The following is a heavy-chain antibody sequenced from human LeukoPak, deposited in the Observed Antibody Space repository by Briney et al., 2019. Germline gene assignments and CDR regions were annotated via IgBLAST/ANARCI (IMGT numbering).Heavy chain of an antibody. D-gene: IGHD2-2*01. Sequence: GGSLRLSCAASGFTFSSYAMSWVRQAPGKGLEWVSAISGSGGSTYYADSVKGRFTISRDNSKNTLYLQMDSLRAEDTAVYYCAKGAWDCSSTSCYFNWFDPWGQGTLVTASS. CDR3: AKGAWDCSSTSCYFNWFDP. V-gene: IGHV3-23*01. CDR1: GFTFSSYA. CDR2: ISGSGGST. J-gene: IGHJ5*02.